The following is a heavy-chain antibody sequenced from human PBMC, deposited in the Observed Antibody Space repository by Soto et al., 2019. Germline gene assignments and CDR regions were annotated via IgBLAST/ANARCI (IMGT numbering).Heavy chain of an antibody. CDR2: INHSGST. CDR1: GGSFSGYY. Sequence: QVQLQQWGAGLLKPSETLSLTCAVYGGSFSGYYWSWIRQPPGKGLEWIGEINHSGSTNYNPSLKSRVTISVDTSKNQFSLKLSSVTAADTAVYYCATRNSSGYIWFDPWGQGTLVTVSS. J-gene: IGHJ5*02. D-gene: IGHD6-19*01. V-gene: IGHV4-34*01. CDR3: ATRNSSGYIWFDP.